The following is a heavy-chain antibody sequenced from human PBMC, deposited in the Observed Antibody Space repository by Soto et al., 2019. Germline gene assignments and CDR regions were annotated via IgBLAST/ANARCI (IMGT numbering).Heavy chain of an antibody. D-gene: IGHD6-6*01. CDR2: ISSSSSTI. Sequence: PGGSLRLSCAASGFTFSSHSMNWVRQAPGRGLEYISYISSSSSTIYYADSVKGRFTISRDNAKNSLYLQMNSLRDEDTAVYYYARVPSARFASGPWGQGTLVTVSS. CDR1: GFTFSSHS. CDR3: ARVPSARFASGP. J-gene: IGHJ5*02. V-gene: IGHV3-48*02.